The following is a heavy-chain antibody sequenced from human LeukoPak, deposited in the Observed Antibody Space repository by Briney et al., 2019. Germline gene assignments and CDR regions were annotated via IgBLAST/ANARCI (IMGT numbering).Heavy chain of an antibody. CDR2: IYPGDSDT. Sequence: GESLKISCKGSGYRFTSHWIGWVRQMPGKGLECMGIIYPGDSDTRYSPSFQGQVTISADKSISTAYLQWSSLKASDTAMYYCAREYCDGDCYSAPFDYWGQGTLVTVSS. D-gene: IGHD2-21*02. CDR1: GYRFTSHW. V-gene: IGHV5-51*01. J-gene: IGHJ4*02. CDR3: AREYCDGDCYSAPFDY.